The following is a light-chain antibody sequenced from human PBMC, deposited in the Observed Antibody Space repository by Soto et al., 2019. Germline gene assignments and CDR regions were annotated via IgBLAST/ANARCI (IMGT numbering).Light chain of an antibody. CDR1: SSNIGNNY. Sequence: QSVLTQPPSVSAAPGQTVTISCSGSSSNIGNNYVSWYQHLPRTAPKLLIYDNDKRPSGIPDRFSGSKSGTSATLGITGLQTGDEADYYCGTWDSRLSAVVFGGGTKLTVL. J-gene: IGLJ2*01. V-gene: IGLV1-51*01. CDR2: DND. CDR3: GTWDSRLSAVV.